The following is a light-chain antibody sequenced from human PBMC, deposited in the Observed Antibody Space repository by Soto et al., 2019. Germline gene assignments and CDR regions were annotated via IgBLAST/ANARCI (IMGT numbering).Light chain of an antibody. CDR1: SSNIGSNY. CDR2: RNN. J-gene: IGLJ1*01. Sequence: QSVLTQPPSASGTPGERVTISCFGSSSNIGSNYVYWYQHLTGTAPKLLIYRNNQRPSGVPDRFSGSKSGTSASLAISGLRSEDEADYYCATWDDSLSNYVFGTGTKVTVL. CDR3: ATWDDSLSNYV. V-gene: IGLV1-47*01.